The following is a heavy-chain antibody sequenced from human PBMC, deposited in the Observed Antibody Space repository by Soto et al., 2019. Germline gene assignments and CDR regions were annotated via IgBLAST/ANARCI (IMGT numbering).Heavy chain of an antibody. J-gene: IGHJ6*02. V-gene: IGHV3-15*07. CDR1: GLTFINAW. Sequence: DVQLVESGGGLVKPGGSLRLSCAASGLTFINAWMNWFRQAPGKGLQWVGRIKSKADGGATDYVAPVRGRFIISKDDSINTLYLQMNSLKIEDTGVYYCTTRKGDVWGQGTTVTVS. CDR3: TTRKGDV. CDR2: IKSKADGGAT.